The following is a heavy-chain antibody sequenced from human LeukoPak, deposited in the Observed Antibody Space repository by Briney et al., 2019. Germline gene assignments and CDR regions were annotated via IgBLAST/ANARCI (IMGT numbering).Heavy chain of an antibody. V-gene: IGHV4-34*01. CDR3: ARGLTYSSSWYYYYYYMDV. J-gene: IGHJ6*03. D-gene: IGHD6-13*01. CDR1: GGSFSGYY. CDR2: INHSGST. Sequence: SETLSLTCAVYGGSFSGYYWSWIRQPPGKGLEWIGEINHSGSTNYNPSLKSRVTISVDTSKNQFSLKLCSVTAADTAVYYCARGLTYSSSWYYYYYYMDVWGKGTTVTVSS.